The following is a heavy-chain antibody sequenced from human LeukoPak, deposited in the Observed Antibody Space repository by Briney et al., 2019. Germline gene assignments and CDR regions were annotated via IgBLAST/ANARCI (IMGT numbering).Heavy chain of an antibody. CDR3: AREGLVAADAFDI. Sequence: ASVKVSCKASGYTFTSYYMHWVRQAPGQGLEWMGIINPSGGGTSYAQKFQGRVTMTRDTSTSTVYMELSSQRSEDTAVYHCAREGLVAADAFDIWGQGTMVTVSS. CDR2: INPSGGGT. CDR1: GYTFTSYY. J-gene: IGHJ3*02. V-gene: IGHV1-46*01. D-gene: IGHD2-2*01.